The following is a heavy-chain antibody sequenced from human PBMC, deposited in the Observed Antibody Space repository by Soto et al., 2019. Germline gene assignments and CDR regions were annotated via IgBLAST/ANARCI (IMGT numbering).Heavy chain of an antibody. J-gene: IGHJ6*02. CDR2: IYYSGST. D-gene: IGHD1-26*01. CDR1: GGSISSGGYY. V-gene: IGHV4-31*03. CDR3: ARERIVGAIRTYGMDV. Sequence: PSETLSLTCTVSGGSISSGGYYWSWIRQHPGKGLEWIGYIYYSGSTYYNPSLKSRVTISVDTSKNQFSLKLSSVTAADTAVYYCARERIVGAIRTYGMDVWGQGTTVTVSS.